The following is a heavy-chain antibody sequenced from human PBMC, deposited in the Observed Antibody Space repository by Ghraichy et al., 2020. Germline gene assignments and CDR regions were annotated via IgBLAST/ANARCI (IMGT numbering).Heavy chain of an antibody. CDR2: IYYSGSN. Sequence: SETLSLTCSVPGGSIKSDCWSWIRQAPGKGLEWIGYIYYSGSNDYNPSLKRRVTISLHTSKNQFSLKLTSVTAADTAMYYCARLILPWGHFQHWGQGTLVTVSS. V-gene: IGHV4-59*08. CDR3: ARLILPWGHFQH. D-gene: IGHD3-16*01. CDR1: GGSIKSDC. J-gene: IGHJ1*01.